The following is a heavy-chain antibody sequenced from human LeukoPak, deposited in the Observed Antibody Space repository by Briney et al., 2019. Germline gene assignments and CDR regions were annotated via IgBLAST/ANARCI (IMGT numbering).Heavy chain of an antibody. J-gene: IGHJ6*03. Sequence: PSETLSLTCTVSNGSISISSYYWGWIRQPPGKGLEWIGSIYYNPSLKSRVTISVDTSKTQFSLKLSSVTAADTAVYYCARHWLRGAAKPGYKDVWGKGTTVTVSS. D-gene: IGHD5-18*01. CDR2: IY. V-gene: IGHV4-39*01. CDR1: NGSISISSYY. CDR3: ARHWLRGAAKPGYKDV.